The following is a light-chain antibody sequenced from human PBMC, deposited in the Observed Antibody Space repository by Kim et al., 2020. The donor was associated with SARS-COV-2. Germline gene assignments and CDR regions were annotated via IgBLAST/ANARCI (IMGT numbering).Light chain of an antibody. CDR3: HQYNDWPPQYP. V-gene: IGKV3-15*01. J-gene: IGKJ2*01. CDR2: GAS. CDR1: QSISSN. Sequence: YPGERATPSCRSSQSISSNFAWYQQNPGQAPRRLINGASTRDTGIPDRFSGSGSGTEFTLTISSLQFEEFAVYYSHQYNDWPPQYPFGQGTKLEI.